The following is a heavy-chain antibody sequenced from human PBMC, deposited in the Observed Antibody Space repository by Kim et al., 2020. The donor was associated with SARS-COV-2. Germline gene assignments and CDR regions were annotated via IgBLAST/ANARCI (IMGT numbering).Heavy chain of an antibody. V-gene: IGHV3-48*02. D-gene: IGHD5-12*01. CDR3: ARSLKEPGYSGYDLSGFDY. J-gene: IGHJ4*02. CDR2: ISSSSSTI. CDR1: GFTFSSYS. Sequence: GGSLRLSCAASGFTFSSYSMNWVRQAPGKGLEWVSYISSSSSTIYYADSVKGRFTISRDNAKNSLYLQMNSLRDEDTAVYYCARSLKEPGYSGYDLSGFDYWGQGTLVTVSS.